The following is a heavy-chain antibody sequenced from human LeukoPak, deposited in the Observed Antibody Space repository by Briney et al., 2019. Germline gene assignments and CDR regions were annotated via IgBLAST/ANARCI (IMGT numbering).Heavy chain of an antibody. V-gene: IGHV4-59*08. CDR3: ARHRPHYYYYMDV. Sequence: PSETLSLTFTVSGGSISSYSWSGIRQPPGKGLEWIGYIYYSGSTNYNPSLKSRVTISVDTSKNQFSLKLSSVTAADTAVYYCARHRPHYYYYMDVWGKGTTVTVSS. J-gene: IGHJ6*03. CDR2: IYYSGST. CDR1: GGSISSYS.